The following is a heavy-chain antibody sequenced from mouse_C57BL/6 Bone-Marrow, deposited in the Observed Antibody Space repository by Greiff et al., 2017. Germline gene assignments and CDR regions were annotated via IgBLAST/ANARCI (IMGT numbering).Heavy chain of an antibody. D-gene: IGHD2-3*01. CDR2: IDPENGDT. J-gene: IGHJ3*01. CDR3: TVDSYYPFAY. Sequence: VQLKQSGAELVRPGASVKLSCTASGFNIKDDYMHWVKQRPEQGLEWIGWIDPENGDTEYASKFQGKATITADTSSNTAYLQLSSLTSEDTAVYYCTVDSYYPFAYWGQGTLVTVSA. V-gene: IGHV14-4*01. CDR1: GFNIKDDY.